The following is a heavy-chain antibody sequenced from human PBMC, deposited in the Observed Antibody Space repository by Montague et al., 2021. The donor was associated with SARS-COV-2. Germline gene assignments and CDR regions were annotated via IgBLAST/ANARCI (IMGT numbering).Heavy chain of an antibody. V-gene: IGHV3-7*01. CDR3: VRPLYSSGSLDY. Sequence: SLRLSCAASGFTFSSYWMTWVRQAPGKGLEWVANIKEDGSDKYYVDSVKGRFTISRDNAKNSLYLQMNSLRAQDTAVYYCVRPLYSSGSLDYWGQGTLVTVSS. CDR1: GFTFSSYW. D-gene: IGHD6-19*01. CDR2: IKEDGSDK. J-gene: IGHJ4*02.